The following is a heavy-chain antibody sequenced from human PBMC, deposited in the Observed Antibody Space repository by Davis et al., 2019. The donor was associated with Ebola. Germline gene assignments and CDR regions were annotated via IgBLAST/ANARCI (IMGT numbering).Heavy chain of an antibody. J-gene: IGHJ3*02. D-gene: IGHD6-19*01. CDR1: GYTFTSYG. V-gene: IGHV1-18*01. CDR3: AKSEGGGSGWPLTTHGCAFDI. Sequence: ASVKVSCKASGYTFTSYGISWVRQAPGQGLEWMGWISAYNGNTNYAQKLQGRVTMTTDTSTSTAYMELSSLRAEDTAVYYCAKSEGGGSGWPLTTHGCAFDIWGQGTMVTVSS. CDR2: ISAYNGNT.